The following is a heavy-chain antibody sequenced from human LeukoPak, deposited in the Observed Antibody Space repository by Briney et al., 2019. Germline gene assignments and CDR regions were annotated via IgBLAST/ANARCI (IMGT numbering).Heavy chain of an antibody. Sequence: GGSLSHPYAASGLHYYVYRMLCAGPGLGEGVVCVSGLYWNGHSTGYADSVSGRFTISRDNAKNVLYLQMNSMRAEDTALYYCAREAGSSYCSSATCLNWFDPWGQGTLVTVSS. D-gene: IGHD2-2*01. V-gene: IGHV3-20*03. CDR1: GLHYYVYR. J-gene: IGHJ5*02. CDR2: LYWNGHST. CDR3: AREAGSSYCSSATCLNWFDP.